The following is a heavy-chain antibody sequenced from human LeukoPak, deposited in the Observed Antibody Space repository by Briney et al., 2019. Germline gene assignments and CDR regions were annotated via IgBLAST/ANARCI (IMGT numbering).Heavy chain of an antibody. CDR2: IIPIFGTA. V-gene: IGHV1-69*06. J-gene: IGHJ4*02. Sequence: SVKVSCKASGGTFSSYAISWVRRAPGQGLEWMGGIIPIFGTANYAQKFQGRVTITADKSTSTAYMELSSLRSEDTAVYYCAEGGEADYFDYWGQGTLVTVSS. CDR1: GGTFSSYA. CDR3: AEGGEADYFDY. D-gene: IGHD1-26*01.